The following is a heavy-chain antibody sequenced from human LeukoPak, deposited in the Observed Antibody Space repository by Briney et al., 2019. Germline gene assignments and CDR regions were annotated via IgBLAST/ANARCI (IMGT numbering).Heavy chain of an antibody. CDR3: AKAKQWLDYYFDY. J-gene: IGHJ4*02. D-gene: IGHD6-19*01. Sequence: GGSLRLSCAASGFTFSSYAMSWVRQAPGKGLEWVSAISGSGGSTYYADSVKGRFTISRDSSKNTLYLQMNSLRAEDTAVYYCAKAKQWLDYYFDYWGQGTLVTVSS. CDR1: GFTFSSYA. CDR2: ISGSGGST. V-gene: IGHV3-23*01.